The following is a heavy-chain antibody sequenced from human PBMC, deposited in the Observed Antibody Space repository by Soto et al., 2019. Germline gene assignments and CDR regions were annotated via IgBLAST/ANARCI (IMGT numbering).Heavy chain of an antibody. CDR3: ARGDATKIVVTTYYAMDV. Sequence: QVQLVQSGAEVKKPGSSVKVSCKASGGSLSNYCISWVRQAPGQGLEWMGAIIPVFGTPNYAQKFQDRVTITADESTTTVYMEVRSLTSEDTAVYYCARGDATKIVVTTYYAMDVWGQGTTVTVSS. CDR2: IIPVFGTP. CDR1: GGSLSNYC. J-gene: IGHJ6*02. V-gene: IGHV1-69*12. D-gene: IGHD3-22*01.